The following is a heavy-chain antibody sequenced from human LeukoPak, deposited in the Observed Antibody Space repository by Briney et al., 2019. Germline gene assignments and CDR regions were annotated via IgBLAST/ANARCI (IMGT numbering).Heavy chain of an antibody. CDR2: ISGSGGST. Sequence: GGSLRLSCAASGFTFSSYAMSWVRQAPGKGLEWVSAISGSGGSTYYADSVKGRFTISRDNSKNTLYLQMNSQRAEDTAVYYCAKGGYCGSTSCYLYDAFDIWGQGTMVTVSS. D-gene: IGHD2-2*01. V-gene: IGHV3-23*01. CDR1: GFTFSSYA. J-gene: IGHJ3*02. CDR3: AKGGYCGSTSCYLYDAFDI.